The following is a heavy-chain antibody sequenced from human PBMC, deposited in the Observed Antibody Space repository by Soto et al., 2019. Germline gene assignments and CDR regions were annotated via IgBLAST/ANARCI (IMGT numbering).Heavy chain of an antibody. CDR1: GFTFSSYS. J-gene: IGHJ3*02. D-gene: IGHD4-17*01. CDR3: ASERYGDYVGDAFDI. Sequence: EVQLVESGGGLVKPGGSLRLSCAASGFTFSSYSMNWVRQAPGKGLEWVSSISSSSSYIYYADSVKGRFTISRDNAKNSLYLQMNSLRAEDTAVYYCASERYGDYVGDAFDIWGQGTMVTVSS. CDR2: ISSSSSYI. V-gene: IGHV3-21*01.